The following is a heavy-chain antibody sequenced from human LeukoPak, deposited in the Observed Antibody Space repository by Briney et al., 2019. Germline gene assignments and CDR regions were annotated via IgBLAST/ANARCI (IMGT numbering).Heavy chain of an antibody. D-gene: IGHD3-10*02. V-gene: IGHV4-38-2*01. CDR3: ARHFVPSLYVPGLELSWFDP. CDR1: VHSISSTYY. CDR2: IYHSGST. Sequence: SETLSLTCAVSVHSISSTYYWGWIRQPPGKGLEWIGSIYHSGSTYYNPSLKTRVTISLDTSKNQVSLNLRSVTAADTAVYYSARHFVPSLYVPGLELSWFDPWGQGTLVSVSS. J-gene: IGHJ5*02.